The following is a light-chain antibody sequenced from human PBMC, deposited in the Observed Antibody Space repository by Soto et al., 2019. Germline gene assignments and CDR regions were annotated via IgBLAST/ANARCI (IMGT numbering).Light chain of an antibody. Sequence: EIMLTQSPATLSVSLGERATLSCRASQSVSRNLAWYQQKPDQAPRLLIYGASTRATGIPARFSGSGSGTEFTLTISSLQSEDFAVYYCQQGNNWPLFTFGPGTKVDIK. CDR3: QQGNNWPLFT. J-gene: IGKJ3*01. V-gene: IGKV3-15*01. CDR1: QSVSRN. CDR2: GAS.